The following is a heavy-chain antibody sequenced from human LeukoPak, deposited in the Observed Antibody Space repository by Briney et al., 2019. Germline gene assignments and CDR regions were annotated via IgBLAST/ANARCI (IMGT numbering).Heavy chain of an antibody. CDR2: ISAYTGNT. Sequence: ASVRVSGKASGYTFTSYGISWGRQAPGQGLEWMGWISAYTGNTDDAQKLQGRATMTTDTSTSTAYMELRSLRSDDTSVYSCARHRLHRIYYDTTGYYHDACDIWGQGTTVTVSS. CDR1: GYTFTSYG. V-gene: IGHV1-18*01. D-gene: IGHD3-22*01. J-gene: IGHJ3*02. CDR3: ARHRLHRIYYDTTGYYHDACDI.